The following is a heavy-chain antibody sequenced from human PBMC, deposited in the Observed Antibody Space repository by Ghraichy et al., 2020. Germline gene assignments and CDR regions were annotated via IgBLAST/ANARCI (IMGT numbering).Heavy chain of an antibody. Sequence: GESLNISCAASGFTFSGYAMSWVRQAPGKGLEWVSGISGSGGSTYYADSVKGRFTISRDKSRNTLYLQMSSLGAEDTAVYYCTKAAGDQWFFDLWGRGTLVTVSS. J-gene: IGHJ2*01. CDR2: ISGSGGST. V-gene: IGHV3-23*01. D-gene: IGHD7-27*01. CDR3: TKAAGDQWFFDL. CDR1: GFTFSGYA.